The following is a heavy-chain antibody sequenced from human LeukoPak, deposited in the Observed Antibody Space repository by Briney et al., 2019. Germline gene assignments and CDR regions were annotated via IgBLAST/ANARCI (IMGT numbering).Heavy chain of an antibody. CDR2: ISSSGSTR. Sequence: GGSLRLSCAASGFTVSSNYMSWVRQAPGKGLEWVSYISSSGSTRYYADSVKGRFTISRDNAKNSLYLQMNSLRAEDTAVYYCARPDWAWGQGTLSPSPQ. D-gene: IGHD3/OR15-3a*01. J-gene: IGHJ5*02. V-gene: IGHV3-11*04. CDR1: GFTVSSNY. CDR3: ARPDWA.